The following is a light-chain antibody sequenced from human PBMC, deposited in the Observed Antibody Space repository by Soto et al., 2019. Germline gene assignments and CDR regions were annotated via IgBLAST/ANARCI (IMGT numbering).Light chain of an antibody. CDR2: DAT. CDR3: QQYCSTPWT. CDR1: QRVSNNF. J-gene: IGKJ1*01. Sequence: VVLTQFPGTLSLSPGETATLSCGASQRVSNNFLGWYQQKPGLPPRLLIYDATSRANGIPERFSGRGSGTHFTLTISRLEPEDFAVYYCQQYCSTPWTFGRGTKVEMK. V-gene: IGKV3D-20*01.